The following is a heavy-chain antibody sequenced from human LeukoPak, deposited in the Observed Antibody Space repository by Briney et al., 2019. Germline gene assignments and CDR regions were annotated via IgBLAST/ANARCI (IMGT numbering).Heavy chain of an antibody. J-gene: IGHJ5*02. CDR1: GYTFTSYG. CDR3: ARRYCSSTSCYRDNWFDP. V-gene: IGHV1-18*01. D-gene: IGHD2-2*01. CDR2: ISAYNGNT. Sequence: GASVKVSCKSSGYTFTSYGISWVRQAPGQGLEWMGWISAYNGNTNYAQKLQGRVTMTTDTSTSTAYMELRSLRTDDTAVYYCARRYCSSTSCYRDNWFDPWGQGTLVTVSS.